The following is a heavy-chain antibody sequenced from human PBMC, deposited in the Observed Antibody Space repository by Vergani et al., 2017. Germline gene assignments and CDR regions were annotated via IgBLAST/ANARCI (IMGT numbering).Heavy chain of an antibody. Sequence: VQLVESGGVVVQPGGSLRLSCAASGFTFRIYGMHWVRQAPGKGLEWVAFIRYDGTKRFYGDSVKGRFTISRDNSQTTVFLQMNSLRADDSAVYYCTKAGQYDSDNFHDSWGQGALVTVAS. V-gene: IGHV3-30*02. CDR2: IRYDGTKR. J-gene: IGHJ1*01. CDR3: TKAGQYDSDNFHDS. CDR1: GFTFRIYG. D-gene: IGHD3-22*01.